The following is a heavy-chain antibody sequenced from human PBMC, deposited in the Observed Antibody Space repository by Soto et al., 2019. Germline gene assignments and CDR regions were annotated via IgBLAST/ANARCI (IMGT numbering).Heavy chain of an antibody. CDR1: GGTFSSYT. Sequence: QVQLVQSGAEVKKPGSSVKVSCKASGGTFSSYTISWVRQAPGQGLEWMGRIIPILGIANYAQKFQGRVTITADKSTSTASMEPSSLRSEDTALYYCAAPHCSGGSCYSRQNWFDPWGQGTLVTVSS. CDR2: IIPILGIA. V-gene: IGHV1-69*02. D-gene: IGHD2-15*01. CDR3: AAPHCSGGSCYSRQNWFDP. J-gene: IGHJ5*02.